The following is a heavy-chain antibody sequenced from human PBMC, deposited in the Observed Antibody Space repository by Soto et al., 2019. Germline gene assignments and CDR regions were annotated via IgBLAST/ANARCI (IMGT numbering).Heavy chain of an antibody. CDR3: AKADTAMVLEIYYYYYMDV. V-gene: IGHV3-23*01. CDR2: ISGSGGST. CDR1: GFTFSSYA. D-gene: IGHD5-18*01. J-gene: IGHJ6*03. Sequence: GGSLRLFCAASGFTFSSYAMSWVRQAPGKGLEWVSAISGSGGSTYYADSVKGRFTISRDNSKNTLYLQMNSLRAEDTAVYYCAKADTAMVLEIYYYYYMDVWGKGTTVTVSS.